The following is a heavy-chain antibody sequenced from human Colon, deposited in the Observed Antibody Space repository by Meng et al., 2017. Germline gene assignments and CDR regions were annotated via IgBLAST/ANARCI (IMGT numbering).Heavy chain of an antibody. CDR2: IDYSRSI. CDR3: AGGPWELDY. J-gene: IGHJ4*02. Sequence: QALLQGSGPGLVRPSETLSLTCTGSGGSVSSGSHYWSWIRQPPGKGLEWIGYIDYSRSINYYPSLKSRVTMSVDTSKNQFSLNLSSVTAADTAVYYCAGGPWELDYWGQGTLVTVFS. D-gene: IGHD1-26*01. V-gene: IGHV4-61*01. CDR1: GGSVSSGSHY.